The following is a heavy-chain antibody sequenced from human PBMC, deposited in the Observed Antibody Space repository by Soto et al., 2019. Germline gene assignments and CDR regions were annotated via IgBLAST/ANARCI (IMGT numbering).Heavy chain of an antibody. D-gene: IGHD1-1*01. V-gene: IGHV3-21*01. CDR2: ISSSSSYI. CDR1: GFTFSSYS. Sequence: EVQLVESGGGLVKPGGSLRLSCAASGFTFSSYSMNWVRQAPGKGLEWVSSISSSSSYIYYADSGKGRFTISRDNAKNSLYLQMNSLRAEDTAVYYCASTVIGTGSYYYYYYYMDVWGKGTTVTVSS. J-gene: IGHJ6*03. CDR3: ASTVIGTGSYYYYYYYMDV.